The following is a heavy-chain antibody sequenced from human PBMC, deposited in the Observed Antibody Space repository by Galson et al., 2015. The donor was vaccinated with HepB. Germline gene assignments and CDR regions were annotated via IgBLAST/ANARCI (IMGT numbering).Heavy chain of an antibody. CDR3: ARGLREMTV. Sequence: CAISGDSVSSNSDTWNWIRQSPSRGLEWLGRTYYRSRWYNDYAVSVKSRITINPDTSKNQFSLQLSSVTPEDTAVYYCARGLREMTVWGQGTLVTVSS. CDR2: TYYRSRWYN. CDR1: GDSVSSNSDT. D-gene: IGHD4-17*01. J-gene: IGHJ4*02. V-gene: IGHV6-1*01.